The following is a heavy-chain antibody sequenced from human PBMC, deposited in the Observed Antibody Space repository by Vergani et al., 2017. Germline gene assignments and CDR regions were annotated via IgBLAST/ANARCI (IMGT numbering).Heavy chain of an antibody. V-gene: IGHV4-30-4*08. J-gene: IGHJ6*02. Sequence: QVQLQESGPGLVKPSQTLSLTCTVSGGSISSGDYYWSWIRQPPGKGLEWMGIIYPGDSDTRYSPSFQGQVTISADKSISTAYLQWSSLKASDTAMYYCARNYDSSGYYTYYYGMDVWGQGTTVTVSS. D-gene: IGHD3-22*01. CDR3: ARNYDSSGYYTYYYGMDV. CDR1: GGSISSGDYY. CDR2: IYPGDSDT.